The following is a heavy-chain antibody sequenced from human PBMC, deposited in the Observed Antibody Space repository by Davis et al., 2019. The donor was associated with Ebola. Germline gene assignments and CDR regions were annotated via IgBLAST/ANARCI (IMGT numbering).Heavy chain of an antibody. J-gene: IGHJ6*04. D-gene: IGHD2-2*01. Sequence: GESLKISCAASGFTFSSYWMHWVRQAPGRGLEWVAFVRSHGSDDHYADSVKGRFTISRDNSKNTLYLQMNSLRPEDTAVYYCARDHCSSTSCRPYYYYGMDVWGKGTTVTVSS. CDR1: GFTFSSYW. CDR3: ARDHCSSTSCRPYYYYGMDV. CDR2: VRSHGSDD. V-gene: IGHV3-30*02.